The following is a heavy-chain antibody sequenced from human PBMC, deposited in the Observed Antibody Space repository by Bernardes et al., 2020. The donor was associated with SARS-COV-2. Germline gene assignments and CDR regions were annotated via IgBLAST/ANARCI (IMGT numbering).Heavy chain of an antibody. Sequence: SETLSLTCTVSVGSISSSSYYWGWIRQPPGKGLEWIGSIYYSGSTYYNPSLKSRVTISVDTSKNQFSLKLSSVTAADTAVYYCARHVVRLWSGYYRGLDYYYAMDVWGQATTVTVSS. V-gene: IGHV4-39*01. CDR3: ARHVVRLWSGYYRGLDYYYAMDV. D-gene: IGHD3-3*01. J-gene: IGHJ6*02. CDR1: VGSISSSSYY. CDR2: IYYSGST.